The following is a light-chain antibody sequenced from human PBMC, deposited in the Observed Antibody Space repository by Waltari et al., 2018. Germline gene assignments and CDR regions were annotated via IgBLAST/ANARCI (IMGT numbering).Light chain of an antibody. Sequence: DIVMTQSPDSLAVSLGEGATINCKSSRSVLYSSNNKNFLAWYQQKQGQPPKVLIYWASTRESGVPDRFSGSGSGTDFTLTISSLQAEDVAVYYCQQYYTTPLTFGGGTKVEIK. CDR2: WAS. V-gene: IGKV4-1*01. J-gene: IGKJ4*01. CDR1: RSVLYSSNNKNF. CDR3: QQYYTTPLT.